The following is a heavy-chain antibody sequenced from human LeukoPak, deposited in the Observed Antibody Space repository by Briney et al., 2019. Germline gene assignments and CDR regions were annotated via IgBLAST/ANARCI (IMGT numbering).Heavy chain of an antibody. CDR3: AKDVSRILTGARNYFDS. V-gene: IGHV3-30*02. CDR2: IRYDERNK. J-gene: IGHJ4*02. Sequence: GGSLRLSCAASGFTFSSYEMNWVRQAPGKGLEWVAFIRYDERNKYYSDSVKGRFTISRDNSKNTLYLQMNSLRAEDTAVYYCAKDVSRILTGARNYFDSWGQGTMVTVSS. CDR1: GFTFSSYE. D-gene: IGHD3-9*01.